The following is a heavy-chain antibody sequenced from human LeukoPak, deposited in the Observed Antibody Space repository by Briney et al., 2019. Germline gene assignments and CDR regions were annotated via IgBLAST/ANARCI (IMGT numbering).Heavy chain of an antibody. CDR2: IYTSGST. CDR3: ARDEGYCSGGSCYSFGLYAFDI. J-gene: IGHJ3*02. V-gene: IGHV4-4*07. CDR1: GGSISSYY. Sequence: SETLSLTCTVSGGSISSYYWSWIRQPAGKGLEWIGRIYTSGSTNYNPSLKSRVTMSVDTSKNQFSLKLSSVTAADTAVYYCARDEGYCSGGSCYSFGLYAFDIWGQGTMVTVSS. D-gene: IGHD2-15*01.